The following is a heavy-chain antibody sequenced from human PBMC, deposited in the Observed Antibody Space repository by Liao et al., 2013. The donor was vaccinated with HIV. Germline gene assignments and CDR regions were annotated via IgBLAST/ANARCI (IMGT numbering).Heavy chain of an antibody. Sequence: QVQLQQWGAGLLKPSETLSLTCAVYGGSFSGYYWSWIRQPPGKGLEWIGEINHSGSTNYNPSLKSRVTISVDTSKNQFSLKLSSVTAADTAVYYCARGGYYDSSGPYYFDYWGQGTLGHRLL. CDR1: GGSFSGYY. CDR2: INHSGST. D-gene: IGHD3-22*01. CDR3: ARGGYYDSSGPYYFDY. V-gene: IGHV4-34*01. J-gene: IGHJ4*02.